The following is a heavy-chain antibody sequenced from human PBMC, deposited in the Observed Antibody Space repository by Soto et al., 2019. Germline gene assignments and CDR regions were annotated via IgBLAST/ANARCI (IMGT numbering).Heavy chain of an antibody. D-gene: IGHD6-6*01. Sequence: QVQLVQSGAEVKKPGVSVKVSCKASGYTFTGYYMHWVRQAPGQGLEWMGWINPNSGGTNYAQKFQGRVTMTRDTSISTAYMELSRLRSDDTAVYYCAREGYSSSYAYWFDPWGQGTLVTVSS. CDR3: AREGYSSSYAYWFDP. CDR2: INPNSGGT. CDR1: GYTFTGYY. V-gene: IGHV1-2*02. J-gene: IGHJ5*02.